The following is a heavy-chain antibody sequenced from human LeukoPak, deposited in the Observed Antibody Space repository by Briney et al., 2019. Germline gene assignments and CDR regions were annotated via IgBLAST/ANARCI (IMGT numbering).Heavy chain of an antibody. V-gene: IGHV4-39*01. CDR1: GGSISSSSYY. CDR3: ARYNGATGAFDF. J-gene: IGHJ4*02. CDR2: IYYSGST. D-gene: IGHD5-12*01. Sequence: SETLSLTCTVSGGSISSSSYYWGWIRQPPGKGLEWIGSIYYSGSTYYNPSLKSRVTISVDTSKNQFSLKLSSVTAADTALYYCARYNGATGAFDFWGQGTLVTVSS.